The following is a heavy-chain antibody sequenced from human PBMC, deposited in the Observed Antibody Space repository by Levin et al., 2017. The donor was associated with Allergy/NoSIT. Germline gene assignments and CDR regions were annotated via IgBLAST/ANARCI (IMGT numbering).Heavy chain of an antibody. CDR3: ARGIGAITMVLAGNDY. CDR1: GYSFTSYW. D-gene: IGHD3-10*01. V-gene: IGHV5-10-1*01. Sequence: KVSCKGSGYSFTSYWISWVRQMPGKGLEWMGRIDPSDSYTNYSPSFQGHVTISADKSISTAYLQWSSLKASDTAMYYCARGIGAITMVLAGNDYWGQGTLVTVSS. CDR2: IDPSDSYT. J-gene: IGHJ4*02.